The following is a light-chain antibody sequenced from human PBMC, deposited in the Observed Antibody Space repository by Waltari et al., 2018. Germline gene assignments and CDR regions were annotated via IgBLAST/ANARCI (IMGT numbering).Light chain of an antibody. V-gene: IGKV3-20*01. J-gene: IGKJ1*01. CDR1: RSVSNNY. CDR3: QQYGTSPPGT. CDR2: LAS. Sequence: EIVLTQSPGTLSLSPGERATLSCRASRSVSNNYLAWYQQKPGQAPRLLIYLASSRATGSPDRFSGSGSGTDVTLTVSRLEPEDFAVYYCQQYGTSPPGTFGQGTKVEMK.